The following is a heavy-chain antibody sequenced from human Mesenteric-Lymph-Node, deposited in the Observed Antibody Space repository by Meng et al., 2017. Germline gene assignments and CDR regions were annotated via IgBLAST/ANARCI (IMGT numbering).Heavy chain of an antibody. D-gene: IGHD3-22*01. Sequence: ASVKVSCKASGYTFTSYYMHWVRQAPGQGLEWMGIINPSGGSTSYAQKFQGRVTMTRDTSTCTVYMELSSLRSEDTAVYYCARDRVPNYYDSSGYYDYWGQGTLVTVSS. CDR1: GYTFTSYY. J-gene: IGHJ4*02. CDR2: INPSGGST. V-gene: IGHV1-46*01. CDR3: ARDRVPNYYDSSGYYDY.